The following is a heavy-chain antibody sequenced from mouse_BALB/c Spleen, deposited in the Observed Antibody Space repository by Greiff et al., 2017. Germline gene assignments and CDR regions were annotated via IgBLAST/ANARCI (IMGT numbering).Heavy chain of an antibody. CDR2: INPYNGDT. CDR3: ARSSTMITTGGFAY. CDR1: GYSFTGYF. Sequence: EVQLQQSGPELVKPGASVKISCKASGYSFTGYFMNWVMQSHGKSLEWIGRINPYNGDTFYNQKFKGKATLTVDKSSSTAHMELRSLASEDSAVYYCARSSTMITTGGFAYWGQGTLVTVSA. J-gene: IGHJ3*01. V-gene: IGHV1-20*02. D-gene: IGHD2-4*01.